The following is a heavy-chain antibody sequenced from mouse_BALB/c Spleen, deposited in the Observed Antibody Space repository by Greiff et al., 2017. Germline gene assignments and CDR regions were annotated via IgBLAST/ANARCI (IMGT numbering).Heavy chain of an antibody. D-gene: IGHD2-2*01. CDR2: IYPGNSDT. CDR3: TRRDMLTTVDY. CDR1: GYSFTSYW. Sequence: EVQLQQSGTVLARPGASVKMSCKASGYSFTSYWMHWVKQRPGQGLEWIGAIYPGNSDTSYNQKFKGKAKLTAVTSASTAYMELSSLTNEDSAVYYCTRRDMLTTVDYWGQGTTLTVSS. J-gene: IGHJ2*01. V-gene: IGHV1-5*01.